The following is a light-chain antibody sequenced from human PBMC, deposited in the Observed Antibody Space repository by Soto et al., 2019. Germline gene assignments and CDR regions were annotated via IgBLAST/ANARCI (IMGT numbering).Light chain of an antibody. CDR1: QSISSY. CDR2: GAS. CDR3: QQSYSTLPLT. V-gene: IGKV1-39*01. Sequence: DIQMTQSPSSLSASVGDRVTITCRASQSISSYLNWYQQKPGKAPKLLIYGASSLQSGVPSRFSGSGSGTHFTLTISSLQPEDFATYYCQQSYSTLPLTFGGGTKVEIK. J-gene: IGKJ4*01.